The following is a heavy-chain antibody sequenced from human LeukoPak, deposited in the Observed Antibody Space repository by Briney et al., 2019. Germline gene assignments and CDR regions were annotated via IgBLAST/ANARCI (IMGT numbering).Heavy chain of an antibody. J-gene: IGHJ5*02. CDR3: ARDKLTRRITMVRGGNWFDP. V-gene: IGHV4-59*12. CDR1: GGSISYYH. D-gene: IGHD3-10*01. CDR2: IYDSGTT. Sequence: SETLSLTCTVSGGSISYYHGSWIRQPPGKGLEWLGYIYDSGTTNYNPSLKSRVTISVDTSKNQFSLKLSSVTAADTAVYYCARDKLTRRITMVRGGNWFDPWGQGTLVTVSS.